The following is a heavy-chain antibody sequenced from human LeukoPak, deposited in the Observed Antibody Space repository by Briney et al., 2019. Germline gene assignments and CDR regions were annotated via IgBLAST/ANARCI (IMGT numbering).Heavy chain of an antibody. CDR1: GGSISGYY. V-gene: IGHV4-59*08. Sequence: NASETLSLTCTVSGGSISGYYWSWIRQPPGKGLEWLGNIYSSGNTNHNPSLKSRVTISVDTSKNQFSLKLSSVTAADTAVYYCARRTNRGIVAAYFDYWGQGTLVTVSP. J-gene: IGHJ4*02. CDR2: IYSSGNT. D-gene: IGHD6-13*01. CDR3: ARRTNRGIVAAYFDY.